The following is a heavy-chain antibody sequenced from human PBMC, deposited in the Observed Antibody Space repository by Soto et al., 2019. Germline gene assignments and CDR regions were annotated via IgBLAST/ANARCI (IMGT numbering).Heavy chain of an antibody. CDR3: ARRVRGVNDAFDI. CDR1: GGSFSDYY. J-gene: IGHJ3*02. V-gene: IGHV4-34*01. Sequence: PSETLSLTCTVYGGSFSDYYWSWIRQPPGKGLEWIGEINHNGNTNYNPSLKSRVAISIETSKSQFSLKLTSVTAADTAVYYCARRVRGVNDAFDIWGQGTMVTVSS. CDR2: INHNGNT. D-gene: IGHD3-10*01.